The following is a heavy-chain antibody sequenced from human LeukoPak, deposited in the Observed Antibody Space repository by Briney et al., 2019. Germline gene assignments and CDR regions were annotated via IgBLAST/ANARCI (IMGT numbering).Heavy chain of an antibody. CDR3: AKDLYEDYYMDV. CDR1: GFTFSNYG. V-gene: IGHV3-30*02. J-gene: IGHJ6*03. CDR2: IRYDGSNK. D-gene: IGHD3-16*01. Sequence: PGGSLRLSCAASGFTFSNYGMHWVRQAPGKGLEWVAFIRYDGSNKYYADSVKGRFTISRDNSKNTLYLQMNSLRAEDTAVYYCAKDLYEDYYMDVWGKGTTVAVSS.